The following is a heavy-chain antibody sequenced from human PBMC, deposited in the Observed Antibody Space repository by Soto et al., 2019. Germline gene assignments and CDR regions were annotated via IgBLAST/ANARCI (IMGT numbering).Heavy chain of an antibody. V-gene: IGHV3-23*01. CDR1: GFTFSSYA. CDR2: ISGSGGST. D-gene: IGHD3-3*01. J-gene: IGHJ3*02. Sequence: GGSLRLSCAASGFTFSSYAMSWVRQAPGKGLEWVSAISGSGGSTYYADSAKGRFTISRDNSKNTLYLQMNSLRAEDTAVYYCAVKVGSGDAFDIWGQGTMVTVSS. CDR3: AVKVGSGDAFDI.